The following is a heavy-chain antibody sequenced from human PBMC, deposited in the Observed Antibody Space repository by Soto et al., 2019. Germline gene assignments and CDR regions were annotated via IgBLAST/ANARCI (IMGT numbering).Heavy chain of an antibody. CDR3: ARDKDRQQLGGNYYYILDV. CDR1: GGTFSTSA. V-gene: IGHV1-69*13. Sequence: ASVKVSCKASGGTFSTSAISWVRQAPGQGLEWMGGIMPIFRTPDYAQKFQGRVTITADESTSTAYMELSGLKSDDTAVYYCARDKDRQQLGGNYYYILDVWGQGTTVTVSS. CDR2: IMPIFRTP. J-gene: IGHJ6*02. D-gene: IGHD3-3*02.